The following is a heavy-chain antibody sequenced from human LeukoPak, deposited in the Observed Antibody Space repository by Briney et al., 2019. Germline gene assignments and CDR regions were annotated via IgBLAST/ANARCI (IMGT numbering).Heavy chain of an antibody. V-gene: IGHV4-59*01. J-gene: IGHJ5*02. CDR3: VRSKSGAYGWFDP. D-gene: IGHD2-15*01. CDR2: IYYTGNT. CDR1: VGLIRCYV. Sequence: SETLSLTCTPSVGLIRCYVWKWIRQPPGKGLEWIGYIYYTGNTNYNPSLKSRVTISIDTSKNHFSLNVNSVTAADAAVYYCVRSKSGAYGWFDPWGQGTLVTVSS.